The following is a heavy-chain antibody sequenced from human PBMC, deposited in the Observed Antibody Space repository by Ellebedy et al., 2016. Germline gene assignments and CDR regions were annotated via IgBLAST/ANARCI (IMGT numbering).Heavy chain of an antibody. J-gene: IGHJ6*02. D-gene: IGHD5-12*01. CDR3: ARLPPPYDYQSYGMNV. CDR1: GGSVRTTNYY. V-gene: IGHV4-61*01. CDR2: IYYSGRT. Sequence: SETLSLTXTVSGGSVRTTNYYWSWIRQPPGKGLEWIGYIYYSGRTNYNPSLKSRVTISGDTSKSQFSLKLSSVTAADTAVYYCARLPPPYDYQSYGMNVWGQGTTVTVSS.